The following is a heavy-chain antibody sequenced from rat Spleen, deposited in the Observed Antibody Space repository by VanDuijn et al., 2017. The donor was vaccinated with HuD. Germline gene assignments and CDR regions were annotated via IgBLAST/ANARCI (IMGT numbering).Heavy chain of an antibody. V-gene: IGHV5-20*01. CDR1: GFPFSNYD. CDR3: TAGGGYWDY. Sequence: EVQLVESGGGLVQPGRSMKLSCAASGFPFSNYDMAWVRQAPTKGLEWVASISYDVTSTYYRDFVKGRFTISRDNAKSTLYLQMNSLRSEDTATYYCTAGGGYWDYWGQGVMVTVSS. J-gene: IGHJ2*01. CDR2: ISYDVTST. D-gene: IGHD1-11*01.